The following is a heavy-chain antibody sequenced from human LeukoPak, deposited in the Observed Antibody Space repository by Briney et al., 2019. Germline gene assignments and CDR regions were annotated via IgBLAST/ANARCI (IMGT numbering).Heavy chain of an antibody. Sequence: SETLSLTCTVSGGSISSSSYYWGWIRQPPGKGLEWIGSIYYSGSTYYNPSLKSRVTISVDTSENQFSLKLSSVTAADTAVYYCARHRYDYVWGSYRYGPVYFDYWGQGTLVTVSS. J-gene: IGHJ4*02. V-gene: IGHV4-39*01. CDR2: IYYSGST. CDR1: GGSISSSSYY. CDR3: ARHRYDYVWGSYRYGPVYFDY. D-gene: IGHD3-16*02.